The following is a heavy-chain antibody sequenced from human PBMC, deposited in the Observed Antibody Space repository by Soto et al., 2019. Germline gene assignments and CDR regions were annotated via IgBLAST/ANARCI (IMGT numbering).Heavy chain of an antibody. Sequence: PGGSLRLSCAASGFTFSSYSMNWVRQAPGKGLEWVSYITTSSSPTYYADSVKGRFTISRDNAKNSLYLQMNSLRDEDTAVYYCARDADNVLTGLSDAFDVWGQGTMVTVSS. V-gene: IGHV3-48*02. CDR1: GFTFSSYS. D-gene: IGHD3-9*01. CDR2: ITTSSSPT. CDR3: ARDADNVLTGLSDAFDV. J-gene: IGHJ3*01.